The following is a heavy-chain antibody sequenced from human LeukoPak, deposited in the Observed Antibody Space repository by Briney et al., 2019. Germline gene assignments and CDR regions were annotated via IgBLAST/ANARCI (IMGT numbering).Heavy chain of an antibody. CDR2: IYYSGST. V-gene: IGHV4-30-4*08. Sequence: SETLSLTCTVSGGSISSSSYYWGWIRQPPGKGLEWIGYIYYSGSTYYNPSLKSRVTISVDTSKNQFSLKLSSVTAADTAVYYCARSGRHYYDSSGYYPPDAFDIWGQGTMVTVSS. CDR1: GGSISSSSYY. D-gene: IGHD3-22*01. CDR3: ARSGRHYYDSSGYYPPDAFDI. J-gene: IGHJ3*02.